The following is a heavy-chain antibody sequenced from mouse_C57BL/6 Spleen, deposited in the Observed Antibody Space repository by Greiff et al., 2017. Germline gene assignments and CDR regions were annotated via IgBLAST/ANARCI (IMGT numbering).Heavy chain of an antibody. CDR1: GYTFTSYW. CDR3: ARGCYGNYFDY. V-gene: IGHV1-74*01. J-gene: IGHJ2*01. D-gene: IGHD2-1*01. Sequence: QVQLQQPGAELVKPGASVKVSCKASGYTFTSYWMHWVKQRPGQGLEWIGSIHPSDSDTNYNQKFKGKATLTVDKSSSTAYMQRSSLTSEDSAVYYCARGCYGNYFDYWGQGTTLTVSS. CDR2: IHPSDSDT.